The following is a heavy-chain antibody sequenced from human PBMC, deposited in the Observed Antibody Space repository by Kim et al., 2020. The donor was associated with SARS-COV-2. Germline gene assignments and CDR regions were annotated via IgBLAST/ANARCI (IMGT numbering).Heavy chain of an antibody. CDR3: AGEGGYSYGRAFDY. V-gene: IGHV3-30*07. D-gene: IGHD5-18*01. J-gene: IGHJ4*02. Sequence: AESVKGRFTISRDNSKNTLYLQMNSLGAEDTAVYYWAGEGGYSYGRAFDYWGQGTLVTVSS.